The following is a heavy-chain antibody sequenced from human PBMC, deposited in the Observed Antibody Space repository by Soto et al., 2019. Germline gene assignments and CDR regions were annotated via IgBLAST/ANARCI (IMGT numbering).Heavy chain of an antibody. D-gene: IGHD2-21*02. CDR3: ARSIVVVTALDY. CDR2: INAGNGNT. CDR1: GYTLTSYA. Sequence: ASVKVSCKASGYTLTSYAMHWVRPAPGQRLEWMGWINAGNGNTKYSQKFQGRVTITRDTSASTAYMELSSLRSEDTAVYYCARSIVVVTALDYWGQGTLVTVSS. J-gene: IGHJ4*02. V-gene: IGHV1-3*01.